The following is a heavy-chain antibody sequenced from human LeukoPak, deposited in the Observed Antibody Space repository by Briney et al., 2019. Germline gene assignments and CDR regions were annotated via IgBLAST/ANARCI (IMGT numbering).Heavy chain of an antibody. CDR2: ISAYNGNT. CDR1: GYTFTSFA. D-gene: IGHD3-3*01. V-gene: IGHV1-18*01. J-gene: IGHJ5*02. CDR3: ARINLAHYDFWSGSNWFDP. Sequence: ASVKVSCKPSGYTFTSFAISWVRQAPGQGLEWMGWISAYNGNTNYAQKLQGRVTMTTDTSTSTAYMELRSLRSDDTAVYYCARINLAHYDFWSGSNWFDPWGQGTLVTVSS.